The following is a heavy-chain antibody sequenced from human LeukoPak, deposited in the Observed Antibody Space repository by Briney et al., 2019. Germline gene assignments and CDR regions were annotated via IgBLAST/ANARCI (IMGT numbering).Heavy chain of an antibody. CDR2: ISAYNGNT. J-gene: IGHJ6*02. CDR1: GYTFTSYG. Sequence: ASVKVSCKASGYTFTSYGISWLRQAPGQGLEWMGWISAYNGNTNYAQKLQGRVTMTTDTSTSTAYMELRSLRSDDTAVYYCARNTMVRGVMLYYYYGMDVWGQGTTVTVSS. V-gene: IGHV1-18*01. CDR3: ARNTMVRGVMLYYYYGMDV. D-gene: IGHD3-10*01.